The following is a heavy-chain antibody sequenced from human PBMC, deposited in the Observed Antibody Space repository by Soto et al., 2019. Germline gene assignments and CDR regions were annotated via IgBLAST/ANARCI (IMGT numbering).Heavy chain of an antibody. CDR1: GYSMTAGGYY. J-gene: IGHJ5*02. D-gene: IGHD6-19*01. V-gene: IGHV4-31*03. Sequence: PSETLSLTCFVSGYSMTAGGYYWSWIRHHPGKGLEWIGSFYSSGSIICNPSLRSRVSTSGDTSSNQFSMSLTSVTAADTARYYCARMYSSGSGWFHPWGQGTLVTVSS. CDR2: FYSSGSI. CDR3: ARMYSSGSGWFHP.